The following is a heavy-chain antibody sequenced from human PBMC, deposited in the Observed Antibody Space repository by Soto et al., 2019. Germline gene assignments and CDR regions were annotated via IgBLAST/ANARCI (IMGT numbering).Heavy chain of an antibody. Sequence: EVQLVESGGGLVKPGGSLRLSCAASGFTFSSYSMNWVRQAPGKGLEWVSSISSSSSYIYYADSVKGRFTISRDNAKNSLYLQMNSLRAEDTAVYYCARDLGESPPNGFDYWGQGTLVTVSS. D-gene: IGHD3-10*01. CDR1: GFTFSSYS. CDR2: ISSSSSYI. J-gene: IGHJ4*02. V-gene: IGHV3-21*01. CDR3: ARDLGESPPNGFDY.